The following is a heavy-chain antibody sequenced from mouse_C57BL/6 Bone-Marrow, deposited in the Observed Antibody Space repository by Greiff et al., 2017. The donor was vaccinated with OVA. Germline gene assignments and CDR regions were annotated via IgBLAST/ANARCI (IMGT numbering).Heavy chain of an antibody. CDR3: ARSYRSSSDY. D-gene: IGHD1-1*01. Sequence: EVQLVESGGGLVKPGGSLKLSCAASGFTFSSYAMSWVRQTPEKRLEWVATISGGGSYTYYTDNVQGRFTISRDNAKNNLYLQMSHLKSEDTAMYYCARSYRSSSDYWGQGTTLTVSS. CDR2: ISGGGSYT. V-gene: IGHV5-4*01. CDR1: GFTFSSYA. J-gene: IGHJ2*01.